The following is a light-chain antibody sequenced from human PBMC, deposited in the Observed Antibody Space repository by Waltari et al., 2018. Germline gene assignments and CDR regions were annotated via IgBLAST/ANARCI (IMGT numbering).Light chain of an antibody. J-gene: IGKJ3*01. CDR2: DTS. CDR3: QHRSNWPPVFA. CDR1: QSINGY. V-gene: IGKV3-11*01. Sequence: EIVLTQSPATLSLSPGERATLSCRASQSINGYLAWYQQKPGQAPRLLIYDTSNRATCIPARFSGSGSGTYFTLNISSLEPEDFAVYYCQHRSNWPPVFAFGPGTKVDLK.